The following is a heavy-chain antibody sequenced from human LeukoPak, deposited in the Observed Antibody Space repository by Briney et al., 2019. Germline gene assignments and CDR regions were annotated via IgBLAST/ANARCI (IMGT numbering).Heavy chain of an antibody. CDR3: AKQSYSNSWNNFDY. J-gene: IGHJ4*02. V-gene: IGHV3-21*04. CDR2: ISSGSSYI. D-gene: IGHD6-13*01. CDR1: GFTLSRYS. Sequence: GGSLRLSCAASGFTLSRYSMNWVRQAPGKGLEWVSSISSGSSYIYYADSVRGRLTISRDNSKNTLYLQMNSLRAEDTAVYYCAKQSYSNSWNNFDYWGQGTLVTVSS.